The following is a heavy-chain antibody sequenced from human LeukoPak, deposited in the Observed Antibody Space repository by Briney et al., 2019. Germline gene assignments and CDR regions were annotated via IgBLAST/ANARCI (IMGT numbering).Heavy chain of an antibody. Sequence: SETLSLTCTVSTDSISDHYWGWIRHPPGKGLEWIAYISDTGSISYKPSLKSRVTISLKTSQNQFSLKVTSVNTSDTAVYYCARLTENNWFDPWGQGILVTVSS. J-gene: IGHJ5*02. D-gene: IGHD4/OR15-4a*01. V-gene: IGHV4-59*11. CDR3: ARLTENNWFDP. CDR2: ISDTGSI. CDR1: TDSISDHY.